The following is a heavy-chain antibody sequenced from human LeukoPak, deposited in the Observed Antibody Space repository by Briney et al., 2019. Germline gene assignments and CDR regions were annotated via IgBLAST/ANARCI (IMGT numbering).Heavy chain of an antibody. CDR1: GGSITSTNW. J-gene: IGHJ4*02. CDR2: ISLTGRT. Sequence: PSGTLSLTSGVSGGSITSTNWWSWVRQPPGQGLEWIGEISLTGRTNYNPSLIGRVIMSLDESRNQLSLTLTSVTAADTAMYYRTRESGPYCPFGYWGQGTLVVVPS. V-gene: IGHV4-4*02. CDR3: TRESGPYCPFGY. D-gene: IGHD1-26*01.